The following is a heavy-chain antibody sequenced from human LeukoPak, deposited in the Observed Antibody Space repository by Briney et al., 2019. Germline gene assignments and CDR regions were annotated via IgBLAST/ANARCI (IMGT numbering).Heavy chain of an antibody. J-gene: IGHJ4*02. CDR1: GFTFSTYY. V-gene: IGHV3-7*03. D-gene: IGHD3-9*01. CDR3: AKDPILTGYVDY. CDR2: IKQDGSEK. Sequence: AGGSLRLSCAASGFTFSTYYMSWVRQAPGTGLEWVANIKQDGSEKYYVDSVKGRFTISRDNSKNTLYLQMNSLRAEDAAVYYCAKDPILTGYVDYWGQGTLVTVSS.